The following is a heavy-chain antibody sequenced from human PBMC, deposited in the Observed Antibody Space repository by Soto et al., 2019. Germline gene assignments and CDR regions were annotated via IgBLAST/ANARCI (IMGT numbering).Heavy chain of an antibody. D-gene: IGHD4-17*01. Sequence: QVQLQESGPGLVKPSQTLSLACTVSGGSISSGDYYWSWIRQHPGKGLEWIGYIYYSGTTKYNPSLRSRVTISVDTSKNQFSLKLSSVTVADTAVYYCARDKKWDYGDYYYMDVWGKGTTVTVSS. CDR3: ARDKKWDYGDYYYMDV. CDR2: IYYSGTT. J-gene: IGHJ6*03. V-gene: IGHV4-31*03. CDR1: GGSISSGDYY.